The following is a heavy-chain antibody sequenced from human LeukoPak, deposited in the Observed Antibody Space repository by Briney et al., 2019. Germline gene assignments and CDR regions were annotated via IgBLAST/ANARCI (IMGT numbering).Heavy chain of an antibody. D-gene: IGHD3-22*01. CDR2: IIPILGIA. Sequence: ASVKVSCKASGYTFTSYYMHWVRQAPGQGLEWMGRIIPILGIANYAQKFQGRVTITADKSTSTAYMELSSLRSEDTAVYYCARDLNFYDSSGYMGDYWGQGTLVTVSS. CDR1: GYTFTSYY. CDR3: ARDLNFYDSSGYMGDY. V-gene: IGHV1-69*04. J-gene: IGHJ4*02.